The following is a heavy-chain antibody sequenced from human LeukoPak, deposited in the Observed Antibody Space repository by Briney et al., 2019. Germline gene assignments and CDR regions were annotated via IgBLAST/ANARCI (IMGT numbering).Heavy chain of an antibody. D-gene: IGHD6-13*01. Sequence: SETLSLTCTVSGGSISSSSYYWGWIRHPPGKGLEWIGSIYYSGSTYYNPSLKSRVTISVDTSKNQFSLKLSSVTAADTAVYYCAGYGYSSSWYSFDYWGQGTLVTVSS. J-gene: IGHJ4*02. CDR2: IYYSGST. V-gene: IGHV4-39*01. CDR3: AGYGYSSSWYSFDY. CDR1: GGSISSSSYY.